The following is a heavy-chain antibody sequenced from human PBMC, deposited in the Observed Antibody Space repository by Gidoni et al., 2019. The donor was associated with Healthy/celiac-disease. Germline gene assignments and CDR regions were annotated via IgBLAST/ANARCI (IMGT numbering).Heavy chain of an antibody. D-gene: IGHD6-19*01. CDR2: IYYIGST. CDR3: ARGRYSSGWITRHDYYYYGMDV. J-gene: IGHJ6*02. CDR1: GGSIISYS. V-gene: IGHV4-59*01. Sequence: QLQLQASGPGLVNPSETLSLTCPVSGGSIISYSCRWIRHPPGKGLEWIGYIYYIGSTNYNPSLKSRVTISVETSKNQFSLKLSSVTAADTAVYYCARGRYSSGWITRHDYYYYGMDVWGQGTTVTVSS.